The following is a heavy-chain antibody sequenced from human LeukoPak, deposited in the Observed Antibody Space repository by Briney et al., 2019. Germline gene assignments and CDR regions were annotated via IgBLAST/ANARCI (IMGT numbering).Heavy chain of an antibody. CDR1: GGSISISNW. V-gene: IGHV4-4*02. D-gene: IGHD3-3*01. J-gene: IGHJ4*02. Sequence: SETLSLTCAVSGGSISISNWWSWVRQPPGTGLEWIGSIYSGGNTYYNPSLKSRVTISVDASKSQCSLRLSSVTAADTAVYFCGRYDHPVITPIDSWGQGTLVTVSS. CDR2: IYSGGNT. CDR3: GRYDHPVITPIDS.